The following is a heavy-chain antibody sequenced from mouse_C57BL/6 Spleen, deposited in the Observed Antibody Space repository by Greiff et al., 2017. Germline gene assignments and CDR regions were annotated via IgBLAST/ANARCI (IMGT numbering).Heavy chain of an antibody. D-gene: IGHD1-1*01. Sequence: EVKLMESGGGLVKPGGSLKLSCAASGFTFSDYGMHWVRQAPEKGLEWVAYISSGSSTIYYADTVKGRFTISRDNAKNTLFLQMTSLRSEDTAMYYCARPPITTVVAGGYFDYWGQGTTLTVSS. V-gene: IGHV5-17*01. J-gene: IGHJ2*01. CDR2: ISSGSSTI. CDR1: GFTFSDYG. CDR3: ARPPITTVVAGGYFDY.